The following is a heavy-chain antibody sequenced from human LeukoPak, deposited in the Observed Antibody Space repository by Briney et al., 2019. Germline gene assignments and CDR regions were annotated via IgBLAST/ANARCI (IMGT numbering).Heavy chain of an antibody. CDR1: GFAFSTYA. J-gene: IGHJ4*02. CDR3: AREQSGSGGWYTVDY. D-gene: IGHD6-19*01. V-gene: IGHV3-23*01. CDR2: IRSSGDRS. Sequence: PGGSLRLSCAASGFAFSTYAISGVRQAPGKGLEWVSAIRSSGDRSYYADSVKGRFTIYRDNSKDPLYLQMNSLRAEDTAVYFCAREQSGSGGWYTVDYWGQGTLATVSS.